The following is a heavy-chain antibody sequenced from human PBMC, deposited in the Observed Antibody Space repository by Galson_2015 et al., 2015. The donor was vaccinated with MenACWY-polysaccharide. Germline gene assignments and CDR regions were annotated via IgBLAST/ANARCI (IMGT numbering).Heavy chain of an antibody. D-gene: IGHD6-6*01. Sequence: SLRISCAASGFTFSRYGMSWVRQAPGKGLEWVSGISGSGGGTHYADSVKGRFTISRDISKNTLYLEMNSLRAEDTAVYYCAKAWAARGYYGYNYMDVWGEGTTVTVSS. CDR1: GFTFSRYG. CDR2: ISGSGGGT. J-gene: IGHJ6*03. V-gene: IGHV3-23*01. CDR3: AKAWAARGYYGYNYMDV.